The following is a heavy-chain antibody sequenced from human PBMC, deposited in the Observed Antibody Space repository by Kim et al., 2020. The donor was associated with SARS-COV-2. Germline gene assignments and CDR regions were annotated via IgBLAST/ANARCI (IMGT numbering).Heavy chain of an antibody. V-gene: IGHV4-34*01. CDR1: GGSFSGYY. D-gene: IGHD3-10*01. CDR2: INHSGST. CDR3: IVSHRGVINY. J-gene: IGHJ4*02. Sequence: SETLSLTCAVYGGSFSGYYWSWIRQPPGKGLEWIGEINHSGSTNYNPSLKSRVTISVDTSKNQFSLKLSSVTAADTAVYYCIVSHRGVINYWGQGTLVTVSS.